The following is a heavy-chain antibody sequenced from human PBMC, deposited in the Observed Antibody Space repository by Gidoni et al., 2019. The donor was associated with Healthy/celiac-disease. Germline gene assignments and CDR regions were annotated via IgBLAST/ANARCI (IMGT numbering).Heavy chain of an antibody. CDR3: ACTMSNSGSYKTNAFDI. CDR2: IYTSGST. CDR1: GGPIRTHY. Sequence: QVQLQESGPGLVKPSEPLSLPCTVPGGPIRTHYWRWIRQPAGKGLEWIGRIYTSGSTNYNPSLKSRVTMSVDTSKNQFSLKLSSVTAADTAVYYWACTMSNSGSYKTNAFDIWGQGTMVTVSS. V-gene: IGHV4-4*07. D-gene: IGHD1-26*01. J-gene: IGHJ3*02.